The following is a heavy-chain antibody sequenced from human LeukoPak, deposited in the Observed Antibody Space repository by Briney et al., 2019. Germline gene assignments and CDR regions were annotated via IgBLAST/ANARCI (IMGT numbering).Heavy chain of an antibody. D-gene: IGHD2-21*02. CDR2: ISYDGSNK. CDR3: ARTDCGGDCSDHYYYYGMDV. Sequence: GRSLRLSCAASGFTFSSYAMHWVRQAPGKGLEWVAVISYDGSNKYYADSVKGRFTISRDNSKNTLYLQMNSLRAEDTAVYYCARTDCGGDCSDHYYYYGMDVWGQGTTVTVSS. CDR1: GFTFSSYA. J-gene: IGHJ6*02. V-gene: IGHV3-30-3*01.